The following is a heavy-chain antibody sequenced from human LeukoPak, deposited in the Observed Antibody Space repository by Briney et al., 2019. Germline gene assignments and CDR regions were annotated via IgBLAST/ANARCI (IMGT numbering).Heavy chain of an antibody. CDR2: INHSGST. Sequence: PSETLSLTCAAYGGSFSGYYWSWIRQPPGKGLEWIGEINHSGSTNYSPSLKSRVTISVDTSKNQFSLKLSSVTAADTAVYYCARGSPAGYYDSSGYPRGYYYYGMDVWGQGTTVTVSS. CDR3: ARGSPAGYYDSSGYPRGYYYYGMDV. J-gene: IGHJ6*02. D-gene: IGHD3-22*01. V-gene: IGHV4-34*01. CDR1: GGSFSGYY.